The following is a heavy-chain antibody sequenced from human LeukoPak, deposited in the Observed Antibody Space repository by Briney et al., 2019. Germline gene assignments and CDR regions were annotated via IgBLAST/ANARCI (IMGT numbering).Heavy chain of an antibody. D-gene: IGHD3-22*01. Sequence: SETLSLTCTVSGGSISSYYWSWIRQPPGKGLEWIGYIYYSGSTNYNPSLKSRVTISVDTSKNQFSLKLSSVTAADTAVYYCARDRYYDSSGYLTGIWGQGTMVTVSS. J-gene: IGHJ3*02. V-gene: IGHV4-59*12. CDR1: GGSISSYY. CDR2: IYYSGST. CDR3: ARDRYYDSSGYLTGI.